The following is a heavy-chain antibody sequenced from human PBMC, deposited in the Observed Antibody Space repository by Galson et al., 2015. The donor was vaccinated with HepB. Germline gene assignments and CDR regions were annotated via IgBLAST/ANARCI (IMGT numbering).Heavy chain of an antibody. J-gene: IGHJ3*01. CDR1: GFTFSSYA. CDR3: AKDSPRRYYDFWSGYYTA. V-gene: IGHV3-23*01. CDR2: ISGSGGST. Sequence: SLRLSCAASGFTFSSYAMSWVRQAPGKGLEWVSAISGSGGSTYYADSVKGRFTISRDNSKNTLYLQMNSLRAEDTAVYYCAKDSPRRYYDFWSGYYTAWGQGTMVTVSS. D-gene: IGHD3-3*01.